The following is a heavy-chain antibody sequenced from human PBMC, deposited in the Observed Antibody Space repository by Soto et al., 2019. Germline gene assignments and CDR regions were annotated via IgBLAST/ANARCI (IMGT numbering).Heavy chain of an antibody. CDR3: ARDNRLRIPVAGHYYYGTDV. J-gene: IGHJ6*02. D-gene: IGHD6-19*01. V-gene: IGHV4-59*01. CDR1: GGSISSYY. CDR2: IYYSGST. Sequence: SETLSLTCTVSGGSISSYYWNWIRQPPGKGLEWIGYIYYSGSTNYNPSLKSRVTISVDTSKNQFSLKLTSVTAADTAVYYCARDNRLRIPVAGHYYYGTDVWGQGTTVTVSS.